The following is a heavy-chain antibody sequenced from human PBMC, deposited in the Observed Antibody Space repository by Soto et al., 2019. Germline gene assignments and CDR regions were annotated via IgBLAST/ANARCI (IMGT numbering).Heavy chain of an antibody. CDR1: GGSISITSHY. CDR3: AIMGRTPRGDDY. V-gene: IGHV4-39*01. J-gene: IGHJ4*02. CDR2: IYYGGST. Sequence: QLQLQESGPGLVKPSETLSLSCTVSGGSISITSHYWGWIRQPPGKGLEWIATIYYGGSTYYNPSLNSRVTISADTSKHQFSLKLSSVTAADTAVYYCAIMGRTPRGDDYWGQGTLVTVSS. D-gene: IGHD2-8*01.